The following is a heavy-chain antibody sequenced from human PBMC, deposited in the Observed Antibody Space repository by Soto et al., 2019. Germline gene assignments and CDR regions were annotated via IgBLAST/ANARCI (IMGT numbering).Heavy chain of an antibody. CDR3: ARDCSSTSCYGYYYHGMDV. V-gene: IGHV3-11*06. CDR1: GFTFSDYY. J-gene: IGHJ6*02. Sequence: GGSLRLSCAASGFTFSDYYMSWIRQAPGKGLEWVSYISSSSSYTNYADSVKGRFTISRDNAKNSLYLQMNSLRAEDTAVYYCARDCSSTSCYGYYYHGMDVWGQGTTVTV. CDR2: ISSSSSYT. D-gene: IGHD2-2*01.